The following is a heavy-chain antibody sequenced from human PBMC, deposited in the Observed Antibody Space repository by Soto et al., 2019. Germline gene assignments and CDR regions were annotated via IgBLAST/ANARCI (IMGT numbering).Heavy chain of an antibody. D-gene: IGHD3-3*01. V-gene: IGHV4-34*01. CDR1: VGSFIVYY. Sequence: SYPLSPTCAVYVGSFIVYYWSSIRQPPGKGLEWIGEINHSGSTNYNPSLKSRVAISVDKSKNQFSLKLSSVTDAGRAVYYCARDHLAEDCWSGYYYYYYGMDVGGQGTTVTVSS. CDR2: INHSGST. J-gene: IGHJ6*02. CDR3: ARDHLAEDCWSGYYYYYYGMDV.